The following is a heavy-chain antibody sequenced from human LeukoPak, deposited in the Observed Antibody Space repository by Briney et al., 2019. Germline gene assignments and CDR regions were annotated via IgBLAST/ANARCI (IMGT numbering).Heavy chain of an antibody. CDR1: GFTFSAYT. CDR3: ARERGYDILDAFDV. V-gene: IGHV3-21*01. CDR2: MSSTCSSI. J-gene: IGHJ3*01. D-gene: IGHD3-9*01. Sequence: GGSLRLSCAASGFTFSAYTLNWVRQAPGKGLEWVSSMSSTCSSIYYADSVKGRFTISRDNANNSLYLQMNSLRPEDTAVYYCARERGYDILDAFDVWGQGTMVTVSS.